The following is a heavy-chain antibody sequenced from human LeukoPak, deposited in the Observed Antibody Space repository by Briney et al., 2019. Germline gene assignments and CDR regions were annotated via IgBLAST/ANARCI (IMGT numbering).Heavy chain of an antibody. CDR3: VRAAGALNF. J-gene: IGHJ4*02. D-gene: IGHD6-19*01. Sequence: GGSLRLSCSASGFPFSHYWMTWVRQAPGKGLEWVANINQDESEKYYVDSVKGRFTTSRDNARNSLYLQMNSPRAEDTAVYFCVRAAGALNFWGQGTLVTVSS. V-gene: IGHV3-7*04. CDR1: GFPFSHYW. CDR2: INQDESEK.